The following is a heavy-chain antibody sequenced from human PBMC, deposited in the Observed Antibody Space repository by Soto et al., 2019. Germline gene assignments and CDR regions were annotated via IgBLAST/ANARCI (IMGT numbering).Heavy chain of an antibody. CDR1: GGSISTYY. CDR2: IYYTGST. CDR3: ARGVVGAPAWNY. V-gene: IGHV4-59*01. J-gene: IGHJ4*02. D-gene: IGHD2-15*01. Sequence: QVQLQESGPGLVKPSETLSLTCTVSGGSISTYYWSWIRHSPGKGLEWIGYIYYTGSTNYNPSLKSRVTMSVDTSKNHFSLKMNSVTAADTAIYYCARGVVGAPAWNYWGQGNLVTVSS.